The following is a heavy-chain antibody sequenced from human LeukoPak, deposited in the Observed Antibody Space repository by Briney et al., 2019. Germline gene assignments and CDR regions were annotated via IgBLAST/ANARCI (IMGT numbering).Heavy chain of an antibody. D-gene: IGHD2-2*01. Sequence: SETLSLTCTVSGGSISSSSYYWGWIRQPPGQGLEWIGSIYYSGNTYYNPSLKGPVTISIDTSKNQFSLRLTSVTAADTAVYYCARDQLYCSSSSCRNLGWFDPWGQGTLVTVSS. J-gene: IGHJ5*02. V-gene: IGHV4-39*07. CDR3: ARDQLYCSSSSCRNLGWFDP. CDR2: IYYSGNT. CDR1: GGSISSSSYY.